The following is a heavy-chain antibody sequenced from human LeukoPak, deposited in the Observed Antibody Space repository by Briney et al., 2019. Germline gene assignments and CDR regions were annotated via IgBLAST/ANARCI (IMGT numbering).Heavy chain of an antibody. V-gene: IGHV3-21*04. CDR1: GFTFSSYS. Sequence: GGSLRLSCAASGFTFSSYSMNWVRQAPGKGLEWVSSISSSSSYIYYADSVKGRFTISRDNAKNSLYLQMNSLRAEDTAVYYCARESHDSSGYYFSYAFDIWGQGTMVTVSS. D-gene: IGHD3-22*01. CDR2: ISSSSSYI. J-gene: IGHJ3*02. CDR3: ARESHDSSGYYFSYAFDI.